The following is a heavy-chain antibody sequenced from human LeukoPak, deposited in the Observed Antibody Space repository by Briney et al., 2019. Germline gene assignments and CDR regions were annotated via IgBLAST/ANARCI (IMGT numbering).Heavy chain of an antibody. CDR1: GGSISSHY. J-gene: IGHJ4*02. D-gene: IGHD6-19*01. CDR2: IYYSGST. CDR3: ARAVAGIFDY. V-gene: IGHV4-59*11. Sequence: SETLSLTCSVSGGSISSHYWSWMRQPPGKGLEWIGYIYYSGSTNYNPSLKSRVTISVDTSKNQFSLKLSSVTAADTAVYYCARAVAGIFDYWGQGTLVTVSS.